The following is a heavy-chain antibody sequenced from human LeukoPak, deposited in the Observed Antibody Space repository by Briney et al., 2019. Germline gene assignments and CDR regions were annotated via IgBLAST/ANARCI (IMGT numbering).Heavy chain of an antibody. V-gene: IGHV4-39*01. CDR3: ARPGITGTTSDY. D-gene: IGHD1-7*01. J-gene: IGHJ4*02. CDR2: IYYSGSA. CDR1: GGSISSSTYS. Sequence: PSETLSLTCTVSGGSISSSTYSWGWIRQPPGKGLEWIGTIYYSGSAYYNPSLNSRVTVSVDTSKNQFSLKLSSVTAADTAVYYCARPGITGTTSDYWGQGTLITVSS.